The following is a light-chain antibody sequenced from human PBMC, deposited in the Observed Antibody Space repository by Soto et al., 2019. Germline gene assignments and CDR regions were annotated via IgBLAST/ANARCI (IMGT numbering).Light chain of an antibody. Sequence: EIFLTQSPSTLSLSAVGIATLSCRASQSVSSYLAWYQQKPGQAPRLLIYDASNRATGIPARFSGSGSGTDFTLTISSLEPEDFAVYYCQQRSNWPGTFGQGTKVDIK. CDR2: DAS. CDR3: QQRSNWPGT. V-gene: IGKV3-11*01. CDR1: QSVSSY. J-gene: IGKJ1*01.